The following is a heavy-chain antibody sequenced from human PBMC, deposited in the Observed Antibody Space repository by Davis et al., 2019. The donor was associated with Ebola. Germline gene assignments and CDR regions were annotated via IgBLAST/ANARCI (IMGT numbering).Heavy chain of an antibody. J-gene: IGHJ4*02. CDR1: GCTFSSYA. CDR3: ARGSGISMVRLPLDY. CDR2: IVPIFGTA. V-gene: IGHV1-69*13. D-gene: IGHD3-10*01. Sequence: SVKVSCKASGCTFSSYAISWVRQAPGQGLEWMGWIVPIFGTANYAQKFQGRVTITADESTSTANMERSSLRTEDTAEDYCARGSGISMVRLPLDYWGQGTLVTVSS.